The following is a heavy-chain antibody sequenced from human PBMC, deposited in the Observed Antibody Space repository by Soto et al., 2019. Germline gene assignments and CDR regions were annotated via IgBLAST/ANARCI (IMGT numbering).Heavy chain of an antibody. V-gene: IGHV5-51*01. D-gene: IGHD6-6*01. CDR1: GYSFTSYW. CDR3: ARLLPSSSSDSYYYGMDV. J-gene: IGHJ6*02. Sequence: LGESLKISCKGSGYSFTSYWIGWVRQMPGKGLEWMGIIYPGDSDTRYSPSFQGQVTISADKSISTAYLQWSSLKASDTAMYYCARLLPSSSSDSYYYGMDVWGQGTTVTVSS. CDR2: IYPGDSDT.